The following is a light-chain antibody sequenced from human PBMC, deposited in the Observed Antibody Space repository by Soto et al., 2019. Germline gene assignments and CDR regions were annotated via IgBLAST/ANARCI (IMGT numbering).Light chain of an antibody. V-gene: IGLV2-14*01. CDR2: DVR. Sequence: QSALTQPASVSGSPGQSITISCTGTSSDVGGYNYVSWYQQHPGKAPKLMIYDVRNRPSGVSNRFSGSKSGNTASLTISGLQAEDEADYYCSSYTSSSTDVFGTGTRSPS. J-gene: IGLJ1*01. CDR1: SSDVGGYNY. CDR3: SSYTSSSTDV.